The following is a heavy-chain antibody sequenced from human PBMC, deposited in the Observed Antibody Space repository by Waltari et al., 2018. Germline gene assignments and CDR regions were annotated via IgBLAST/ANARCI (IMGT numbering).Heavy chain of an antibody. Sequence: EVRLVQSGAEVKKPGESLKISCKGSGDKFSTYWIGWLRQMPRKGLEWLGIIYVGDSETRYSPSFRGQVTMSADKSITTAYLQWSSLKASDTAMYYCARREHDYDYVGGSYRRVIDTFDIWGQGTRVTVSS. V-gene: IGHV5-51*03. CDR3: ARREHDYDYVGGSYRRVIDTFDI. D-gene: IGHD3-16*02. J-gene: IGHJ3*02. CDR2: IYVGDSET. CDR1: GDKFSTYW.